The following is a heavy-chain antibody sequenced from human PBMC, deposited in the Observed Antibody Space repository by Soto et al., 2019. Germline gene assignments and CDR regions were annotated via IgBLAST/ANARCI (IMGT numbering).Heavy chain of an antibody. CDR3: ARPEYSSSSYGMDV. D-gene: IGHD6-6*01. J-gene: IGHJ6*02. Sequence: GGSLRLSCAASGFTFGSYAMTWVRQAPGKGLEWVSDISSSGGNTYYADSVKGRFTISRDNSKNSLYLQMNSLRDEDTAVYYCARPEYSSSSYGMDVWGQGTTVTVSS. CDR2: ISSSGGNT. CDR1: GFTFGSYA. V-gene: IGHV3-23*01.